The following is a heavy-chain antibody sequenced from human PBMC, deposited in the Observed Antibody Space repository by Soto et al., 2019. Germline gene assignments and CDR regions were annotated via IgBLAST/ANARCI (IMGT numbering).Heavy chain of an antibody. CDR3: ARMGFWSGYYSREQRNYYYYYIDV. V-gene: IGHV4-34*01. Sequence: TLSLTCAVYGGSFIGYYWSWIRQPPGKGLEWIGEINHSGSTNYNPSLKSRVTISVDTSKNQFSLKLSSVTAADTAVYYCARMGFWSGYYSREQRNYYYYYIDVWGKGTTVTVSS. D-gene: IGHD3-3*01. J-gene: IGHJ6*03. CDR2: INHSGST. CDR1: GGSFIGYY.